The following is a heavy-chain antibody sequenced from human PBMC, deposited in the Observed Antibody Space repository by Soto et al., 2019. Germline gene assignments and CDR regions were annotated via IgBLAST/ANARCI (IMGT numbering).Heavy chain of an antibody. CDR1: GFTFSFYA. D-gene: IGHD3-16*01. CDR2: ISYNGRNK. J-gene: IGHJ4*02. CDR3: ARQAKIGDRSQFYFDS. V-gene: IGHV3-30*04. Sequence: GGSLRLCCAASGFTFSFYAMHWVRQAPGKGLEWVAVISYNGRNKHYVDSVKGRFTISRDNSQDTLYLQMDSLRPDDTAVYYCARQAKIGDRSQFYFDSWGQGTLVTVSS.